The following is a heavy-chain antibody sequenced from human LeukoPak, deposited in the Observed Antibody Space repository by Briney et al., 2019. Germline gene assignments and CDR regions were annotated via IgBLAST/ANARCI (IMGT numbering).Heavy chain of an antibody. CDR1: GGTFSSYA. J-gene: IGHJ4*02. CDR2: IIPIFGTA. D-gene: IGHD3-3*01. Sequence: SVKVSCKASGGTFSSYAISWVRQAPGQGLEWMGGIIPIFGTANYAQKFQGRVTITADESTSTAYMELSSLRAEDTAVYYCARGVPYASWSGPHYSDYWGQGTLVTVSS. CDR3: ARGVPYASWSGPHYSDY. V-gene: IGHV1-69*13.